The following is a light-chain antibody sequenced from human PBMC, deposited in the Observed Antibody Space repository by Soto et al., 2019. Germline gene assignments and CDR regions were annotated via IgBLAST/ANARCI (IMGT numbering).Light chain of an antibody. V-gene: IGLV4-60*02. J-gene: IGLJ2*01. CDR1: SGHSSYI. CDR2: LEGSGSY. CDR3: ETWYITTHVV. Sequence: QSVLTQSSSASASLGSSVKLTCTLSSGHSSYIIAWHQQQPGKAPRYLMKLEGSGSYNKGSGVPDRFSGSSSGADRYLTISNLQFEDEADYYCETWYITTHVVFGGGTKLTVL.